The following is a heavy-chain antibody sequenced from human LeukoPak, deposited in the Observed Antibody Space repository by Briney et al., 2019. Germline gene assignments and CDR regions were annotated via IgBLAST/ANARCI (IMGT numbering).Heavy chain of an antibody. CDR1: GGSISSSSYY. Sequence: SETLSLTCTVSGGSISSSSYYWGWIRQPPGKGLEWIGSIYYSGSTNYNPSLKSRVTISVDTSKNQFSLKLSSVTAADTAVYYCARAGYCSSTSCFPNWFDPWGQGTLVTVSS. D-gene: IGHD2-2*01. CDR3: ARAGYCSSTSCFPNWFDP. J-gene: IGHJ5*02. CDR2: IYYSGST. V-gene: IGHV4-39*07.